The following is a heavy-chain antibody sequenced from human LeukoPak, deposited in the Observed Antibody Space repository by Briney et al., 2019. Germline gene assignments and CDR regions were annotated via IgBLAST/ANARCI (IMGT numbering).Heavy chain of an antibody. CDR1: GGSFSGYY. CDR2: INHSGST. V-gene: IGHV4-34*01. D-gene: IGHD6-13*01. CDR3: ARRDSIAAAGN. J-gene: IGHJ4*02. Sequence: SETLSLTCAVYGGSFSGYYWSWIRQPPGKGLEWIGEINHSGSTNYNPSLKSRVTISVDTSKNQFSLKLSSVTAADTAVYYCARRDSIAAAGNWGQGTLVTVSS.